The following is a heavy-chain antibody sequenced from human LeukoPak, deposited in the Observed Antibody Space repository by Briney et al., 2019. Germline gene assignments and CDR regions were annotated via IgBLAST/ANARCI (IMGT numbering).Heavy chain of an antibody. CDR3: ARVGTTSPYGDYASYYYGMDV. J-gene: IGHJ6*02. CDR1: GFTVSSNY. V-gene: IGHV3-53*01. Sequence: GGSLRLSCAASGFTVSSNYMSWVRQAPGKGLEWVSVIYSGGSTYYADSVKGRFTISRDNSKNTLYLQMNGLRAEDTAVYYCARVGTTSPYGDYASYYYGMDVWGQGTTVTVSS. D-gene: IGHD4-17*01. CDR2: IYSGGST.